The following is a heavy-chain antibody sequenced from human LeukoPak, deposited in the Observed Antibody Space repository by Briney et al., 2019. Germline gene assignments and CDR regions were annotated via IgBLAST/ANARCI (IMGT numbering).Heavy chain of an antibody. CDR3: ARDRRDFWSGYRGMDV. CDR2: IYYSGST. Sequence: SETLSLTCTVPGGSVSSGSYYWSWIRQPPGKGLEWIGYIYYSGSTNYNPSLKSRVTISVDTSKNQFSLKLSSVTAADTAVYYCARDRRDFWSGYRGMDVWGQGTTVTVSS. CDR1: GGSVSSGSYY. V-gene: IGHV4-61*01. D-gene: IGHD3-3*01. J-gene: IGHJ6*02.